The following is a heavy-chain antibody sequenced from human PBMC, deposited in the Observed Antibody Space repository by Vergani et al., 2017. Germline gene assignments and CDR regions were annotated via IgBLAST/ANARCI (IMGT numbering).Heavy chain of an antibody. V-gene: IGHV4-34*01. CDR3: AREGYCTNGVCFTLFDV. J-gene: IGHJ4*02. Sequence: QAQLQQWGAGLLKPSETLSLTCAIYGGSFNDYWWTWIRQPPGKGLGWIGEIRHDGITHYSPSLKSRVTISIDTSTHQFSLNLRSVTAADTAVYHCAREGYCTNGVCFTLFDVWGQGALVTVSS. CDR1: GGSFNDYW. D-gene: IGHD2-8*01. CDR2: IRHDGIT.